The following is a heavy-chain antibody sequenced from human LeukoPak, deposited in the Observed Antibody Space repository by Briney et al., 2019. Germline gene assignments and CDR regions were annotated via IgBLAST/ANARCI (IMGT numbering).Heavy chain of an antibody. CDR3: ARDPYSSGFDY. CDR1: GFIFSNYW. J-gene: IGHJ4*02. V-gene: IGHV3-7*01. CDR2: IKQDGSEK. D-gene: IGHD6-19*01. Sequence: PGGSLRLSCAASGFIFSNYWMSWVRQAPGKGLEWVANIKQDGSEKYYVDSVKGRFTISRDNAKNSLYLQMNSLRAEDTAVYYCARDPYSSGFDYWGQGTLVTVSS.